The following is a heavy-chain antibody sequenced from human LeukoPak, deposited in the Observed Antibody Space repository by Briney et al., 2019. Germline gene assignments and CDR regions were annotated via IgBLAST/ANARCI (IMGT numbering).Heavy chain of an antibody. CDR2: ISWNSGNI. V-gene: IGHV3-9*01. Sequence: GRSLRLSCAASGFTFDDYAMHWVRQAPGKGLEWVSSISWNSGNIGYADSVKGRFTISRDNAKNSLYLEINSLRAEDTALYYCAKEGCTSTNCYGPWFDPWGQGTLVTVSS. CDR1: GFTFDDYA. J-gene: IGHJ5*02. CDR3: AKEGCTSTNCYGPWFDP. D-gene: IGHD2-2*01.